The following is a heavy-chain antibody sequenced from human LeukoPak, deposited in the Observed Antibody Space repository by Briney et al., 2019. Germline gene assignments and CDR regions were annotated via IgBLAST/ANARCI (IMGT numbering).Heavy chain of an antibody. CDR1: GFTVSSNY. CDR2: IYSGGST. CDR3: ARGRDGYNFGY. Sequence: GGSLRLSCAASGFTVSSNYMSWVRQPPGKGLEWVSVIYSGGSTYYADSVKGRFTISRDNSKNTLYLQMNSLRAEDTAVYYCARGRDGYNFGYWGQGTLVTVSS. V-gene: IGHV3-53*03. J-gene: IGHJ4*02. D-gene: IGHD5-24*01.